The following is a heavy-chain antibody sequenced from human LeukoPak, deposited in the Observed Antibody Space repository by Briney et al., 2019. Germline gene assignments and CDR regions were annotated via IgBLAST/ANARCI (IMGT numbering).Heavy chain of an antibody. J-gene: IGHJ3*02. CDR3: ARAGSGCYNDAFDI. CDR2: IYHSGST. D-gene: IGHD3-22*01. V-gene: IGHV4-30-2*01. CDR1: GGSISSGGYS. Sequence: SQTLSLTCAVSGGSISSGGYSWSWIRQPPGKGLEWIGYIYHSGSTYYNPSLKSRVTISVDRSKNQFSLKLSSVTAADTAVYYCARAGSGCYNDAFDIWGQGTMVTVSS.